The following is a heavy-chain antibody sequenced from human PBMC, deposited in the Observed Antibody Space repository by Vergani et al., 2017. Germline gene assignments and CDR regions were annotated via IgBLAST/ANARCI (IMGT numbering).Heavy chain of an antibody. CDR2: IDPSDSYT. D-gene: IGHD2-2*01. V-gene: IGHV5-10-1*03. Sequence: EVQLVQSGAEVKKPGESLRIYCKGSGYSFTSYWISWVRQMPGKGLEWMGRIDPSDSYTNYSPSFQGHVTISADKSISTAYLQWSSLKASDTAMYYCARHALYCSSTSCYYYWGQGTLVTVSS. CDR3: ARHALYCSSTSCYYY. CDR1: GYSFTSYW. J-gene: IGHJ4*02.